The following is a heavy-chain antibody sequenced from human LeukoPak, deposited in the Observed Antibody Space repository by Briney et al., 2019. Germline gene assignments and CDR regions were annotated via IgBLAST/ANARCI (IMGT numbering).Heavy chain of an antibody. Sequence: GSLRLSCAASGLTGSHNYVSWVRQAPGKGLEWVSAIHTSGDTCYADSVKGRFTISRDNSKNTLYLQMNSLRAEDTAVYYCASTTVTYQGLGAFDIWGQGTMVTVSS. J-gene: IGHJ3*02. CDR3: ASTTVTYQGLGAFDI. CDR2: IHTSGDT. CDR1: GLTGSHNY. V-gene: IGHV3-53*01. D-gene: IGHD4-17*01.